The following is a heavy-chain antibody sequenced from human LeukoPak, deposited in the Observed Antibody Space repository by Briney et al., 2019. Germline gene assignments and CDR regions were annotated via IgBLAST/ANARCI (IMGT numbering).Heavy chain of an antibody. V-gene: IGHV3-21*01. Sequence: GGSLRLSCAASGFTFSSSNMNWVRQAPGRGLEWVSSISSSSTYIFYADSVKGRFTISRDNAKNSLYLQMNSLRAEDTAVYYCAKYSGTYRDYWGQGTLVTVSS. CDR3: AKYSGTYRDY. J-gene: IGHJ4*02. CDR2: ISSSSTYI. CDR1: GFTFSSSN. D-gene: IGHD1-26*01.